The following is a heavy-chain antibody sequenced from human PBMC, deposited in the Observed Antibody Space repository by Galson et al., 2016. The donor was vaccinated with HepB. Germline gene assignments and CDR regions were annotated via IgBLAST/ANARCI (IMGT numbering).Heavy chain of an antibody. CDR2: ISSSNSII. Sequence: SCKASGYTFTGYFIHWVRQAPGQGLEWVSYISSSNSIIYYANSVKGRFTISRDNAKNSLYLQMNSLRDEDTAVYYCSRRAVWFREPTQAYYYYGMDVWGQGTTVTVSS. CDR3: SRRAVWFREPTQAYYYYGMDV. CDR1: GYTFTGYF. V-gene: IGHV3-48*02. J-gene: IGHJ6*02. D-gene: IGHD3-10*01.